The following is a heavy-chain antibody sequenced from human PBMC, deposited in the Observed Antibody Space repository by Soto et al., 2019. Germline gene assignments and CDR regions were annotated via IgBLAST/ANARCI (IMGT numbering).Heavy chain of an antibody. V-gene: IGHV5-51*01. CDR1: GYSFTCYY. CDR3: ARPHCTSASCFSWFHP. D-gene: IGHD2-2*01. CDR2: IYDGESDGDSDT. J-gene: IGHJ5*02. Sequence: GESLKISCEGSGYSFTCYYIAWVRQMPGKGLEWMGIIYDGESDGDSDTRYSPTYQGQDTISGDRSINTAYLQWSSLKASDTAIYYCARPHCTSASCFSWFHPWGQGTLVTVSS.